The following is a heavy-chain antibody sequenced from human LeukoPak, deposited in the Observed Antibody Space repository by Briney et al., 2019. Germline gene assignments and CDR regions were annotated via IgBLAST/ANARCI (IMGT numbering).Heavy chain of an antibody. D-gene: IGHD1-26*01. J-gene: IGHJ4*02. CDR3: ARNSGSYDVDD. Sequence: PGGSLRLSCAASGFTFSSYEMNWVRQAPGKGLQWVSYISSSGSTIYYADSVKGRFTISRDNAKNSLYLQMNSLRAEDTAVYYCARNSGSYDVDDSGQGTLVTVSS. CDR1: GFTFSSYE. V-gene: IGHV3-48*03. CDR2: ISSSGSTI.